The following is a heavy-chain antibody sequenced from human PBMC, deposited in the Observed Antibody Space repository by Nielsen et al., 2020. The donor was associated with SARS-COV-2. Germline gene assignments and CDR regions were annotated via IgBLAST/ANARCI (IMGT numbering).Heavy chain of an antibody. CDR2: ISVYNANT. CDR1: AYTASSYG. CDR3: ARFSD. D-gene: IGHD3-10*01. J-gene: IGHJ3*01. V-gene: IGHV1-18*01. Sequence: ASVKVSCKTSAYTASSYGITWVRQAPGQGLEWMGWISVYNANTNYAQKFQDRATMTRDTSTNTSYMELRSLGYDDTAVYYCARFSDWGQGTLVTVSS.